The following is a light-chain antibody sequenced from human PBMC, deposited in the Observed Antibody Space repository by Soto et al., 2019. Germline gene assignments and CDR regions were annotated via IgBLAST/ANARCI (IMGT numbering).Light chain of an antibody. Sequence: EIVLSQSPGTLSLSTGERATLSCRASQSVSNNYLAWYQQKPGQAPRLLIYGASNRATGIPDRFSGSGSGTDFTLTISRLEPEDFATYYCQQSYSSPPTFGQGTKVDIK. CDR1: QSVSNNY. CDR2: GAS. V-gene: IGKV3-20*01. J-gene: IGKJ1*01. CDR3: QQSYSSPPT.